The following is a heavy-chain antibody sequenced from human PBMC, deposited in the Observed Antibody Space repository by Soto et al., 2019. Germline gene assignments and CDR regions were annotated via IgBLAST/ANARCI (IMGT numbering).Heavy chain of an antibody. V-gene: IGHV4-59*08. D-gene: IGHD2-2*01. J-gene: IGHJ5*01. CDR3: ASWTVQRWFDS. CDR2: IYYSGST. Sequence: SETLSLTCTVSGGSISSNYWSWIRQPPGKGLEWIGYIYYSGSTDYNSSLKSRVTISVDTSKNQFSLKLTSVTAADTAVYYCASWTVQRWFDSWGQGTLVTVSS. CDR1: GGSISSNY.